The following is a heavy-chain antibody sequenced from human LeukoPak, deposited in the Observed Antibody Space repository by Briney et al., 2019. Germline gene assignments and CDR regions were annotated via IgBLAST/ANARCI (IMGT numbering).Heavy chain of an antibody. D-gene: IGHD6-13*01. V-gene: IGHV3-48*02. CDR1: GFIFSSYT. CDR2: ISSSSSNI. CDR3: ARRAAAGTNYFDY. J-gene: IGHJ4*02. Sequence: PGGSLRLSCAASGFIFSSYTMNWVRQAPGKGLEWVSYISSSSSNIYYADSVKGRFTISRDNAKNSLYLQMNSLRDEDTAVYYCARRAAAGTNYFDYWGQGTLVTVSS.